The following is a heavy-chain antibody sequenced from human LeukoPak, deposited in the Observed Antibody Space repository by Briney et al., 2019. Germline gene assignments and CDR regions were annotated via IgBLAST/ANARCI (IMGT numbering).Heavy chain of an antibody. CDR3: ARDRAAGTANKIDY. CDR2: ISAYNGNT. CDR1: GYTFTSYG. J-gene: IGHJ4*02. Sequence: ASVKVSCTASGYTFTSYGISWVRQAPGQGLEWMGWISAYNGNTNYAQKLQGRVTMTTDTSTSTAYMELRSLRSDDTAVYYCARDRAAGTANKIDYWGQGTLVTVSS. D-gene: IGHD6-13*01. V-gene: IGHV1-18*01.